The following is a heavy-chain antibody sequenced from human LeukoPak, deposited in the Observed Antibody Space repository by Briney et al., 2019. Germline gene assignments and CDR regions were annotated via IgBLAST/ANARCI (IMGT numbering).Heavy chain of an antibody. CDR2: ISSDSSYI. Sequence: GGSLRLSCAASGFTFSSYALNWVRQAPGKGLEWVSSISSDSSYINYADSVKGRFTISRDNAKNSLYLQMNSLRAEDTAVYYCARTTVGIPLDYWGQGTLVTVSS. D-gene: IGHD4-23*01. J-gene: IGHJ4*02. CDR3: ARTTVGIPLDY. CDR1: GFTFSSYA. V-gene: IGHV3-21*01.